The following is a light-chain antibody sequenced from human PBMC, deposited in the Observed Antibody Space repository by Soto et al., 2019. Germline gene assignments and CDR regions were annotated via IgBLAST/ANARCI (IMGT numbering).Light chain of an antibody. CDR2: EVS. CDR1: SSDVGAYNY. J-gene: IGLJ2*01. Sequence: QSVLTQPASVSGSPGQSITISCTGTSSDVGAYNYVSWYQQHPGKAPKLMIFEVSDRPSGVSNRFSGSKSGNTASLTISGLHAEDEADYFCCSNTSSNTLVFGAGTKLTVL. CDR3: CSNTSSNTLV. V-gene: IGLV2-14*01.